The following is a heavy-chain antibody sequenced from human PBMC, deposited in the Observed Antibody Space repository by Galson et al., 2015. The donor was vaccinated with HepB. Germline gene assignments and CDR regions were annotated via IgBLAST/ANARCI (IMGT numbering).Heavy chain of an antibody. J-gene: IGHJ6*02. CDR2: IYYSGST. V-gene: IGHV4-59*08. Sequence: LSLTCTVSGGSISSFYWSWLRQPPGKGLEWIGYIYYSGSTNYNPSLKSRVTMSIDMSKKQFYLDLTSVTAADTATYYCARHHQTFFSYGLDVWGQGTTVTVSS. CDR3: ARHHQTFFSYGLDV. CDR1: GGSISSFY.